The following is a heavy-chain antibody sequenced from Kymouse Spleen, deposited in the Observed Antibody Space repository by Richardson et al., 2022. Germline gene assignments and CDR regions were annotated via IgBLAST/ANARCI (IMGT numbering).Heavy chain of an antibody. CDR1: GGSFSGYY. CDR2: INHSGST. D-gene: IGHD3-22*01. Sequence: QVQLQQWGAGLLKPSETLSLTCAVYGGSFSGYYWSWIRQPPGKGLEWIGEINHSGSTNYNPSLKSRVTISVDTSKNQFSLKLSSVTAADTAVYYCARGRTMIVVVITTTVSQSPSKTHAWEPPTTALPAGDRCMPC*DFDRGHGAMGMVAKASLTTGAREPWSPSPQ. J-gene: IGHJ4*02. V-gene: IGHV4-34*01. CDR3: ARGRTMIVVVITTTVSQSPSKTHAWEPPTTALPAGDRCMPC*DFDRGHGAMGMVAKASLTT.